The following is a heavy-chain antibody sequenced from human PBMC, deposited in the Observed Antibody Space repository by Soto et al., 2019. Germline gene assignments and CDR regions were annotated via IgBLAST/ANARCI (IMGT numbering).Heavy chain of an antibody. CDR2: INPSGGST. CDR1: GYTFTRDY. CDR3: ARRAETNGWNGFGADKYYFDF. D-gene: IGHD1-1*01. J-gene: IGHJ4*02. V-gene: IGHV1-46*01. Sequence: GASVKVSCKASGYTFTRDYMQWLRQAPLQRPDSMGIINPSGGSTSYAQKFQGRVTMTSDTSISTAHMELSSLRSEDTAVYYCARRAETNGWNGFGADKYYFDFWGQGTLVTGSS.